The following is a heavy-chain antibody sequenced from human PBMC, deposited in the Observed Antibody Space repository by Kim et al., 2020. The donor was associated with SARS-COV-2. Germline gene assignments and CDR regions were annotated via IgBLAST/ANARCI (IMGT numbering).Heavy chain of an antibody. CDR3: ATGVAVAGRSSDYYYYYGMDV. D-gene: IGHD6-19*01. CDR1: GYTLTELS. J-gene: IGHJ6*02. CDR2: FDPEDGET. Sequence: ASVKVSCKVSGYTLTELSMHWVRQAPGKGLEWMGGFDPEDGETIYAQKFQGRVTMTEDTSTDTAYMELSSLRSEDTAVYYCATGVAVAGRSSDYYYYYGMDVCGQGTTVTVSS. V-gene: IGHV1-24*01.